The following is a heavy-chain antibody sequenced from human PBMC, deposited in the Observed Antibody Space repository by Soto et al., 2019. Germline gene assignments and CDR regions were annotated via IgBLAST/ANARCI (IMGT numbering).Heavy chain of an antibody. V-gene: IGHV3-23*01. Sequence: GGSLRLSCAGSGFIFGHYAMTWVRQAPGKGLEWISAISGRGDSTYYADAVKGRFTISRDNSKNTLYLQMNSLRFDDTAVYYCARAYTGRLPRRADYYYALDVWGQGIMVTVSS. D-gene: IGHD2-15*01. J-gene: IGHJ6*02. CDR2: ISGRGDST. CDR1: GFIFGHYA. CDR3: ARAYTGRLPRRADYYYALDV.